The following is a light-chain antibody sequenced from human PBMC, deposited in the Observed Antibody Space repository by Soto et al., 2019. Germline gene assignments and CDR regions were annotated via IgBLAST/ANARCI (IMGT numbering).Light chain of an antibody. CDR1: QSISNS. CDR2: KAS. V-gene: IGKV1-5*03. CDR3: QHYHSDWNT. J-gene: IGKJ2*01. Sequence: DIQMTQSPSTLSASVRDRVTITCRASQSISNSLAWYQQRPGKAPKLLIYKASSLETGVPSRFSRSGSGTEFTLTISSLQPDDFETYYCQHYHSDWNTLGQGTKVEIX.